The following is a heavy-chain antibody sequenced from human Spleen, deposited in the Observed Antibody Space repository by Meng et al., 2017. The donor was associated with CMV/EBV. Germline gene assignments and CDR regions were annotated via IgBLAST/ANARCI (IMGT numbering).Heavy chain of an antibody. CDR1: GFTFSSYW. Sequence: LSLSCAASGFTFSSYWMSWVRQAPGKGLEWVANIKQDGSEKYYVDSVKGRFTISRDNAKNSLYLQMNSLRAEDTAVYYCARDGADLYYFDYWGQGTLVTVSS. D-gene: IGHD3-16*01. V-gene: IGHV3-7*01. CDR3: ARDGADLYYFDY. J-gene: IGHJ4*02. CDR2: IKQDGSEK.